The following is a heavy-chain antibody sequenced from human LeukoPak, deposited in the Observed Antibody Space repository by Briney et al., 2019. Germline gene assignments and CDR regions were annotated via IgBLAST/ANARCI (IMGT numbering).Heavy chain of an antibody. CDR2: VSYDGSDK. Sequence: PGGSLILSCAASGFTFSNYDMYWVRQAPGRGLDWVAVVSYDGSDKYYADSVKGRFTISRDNSKNTLYLQMTGLRVEDTAVYYCARDSRGPDYWGQGALVTVSS. CDR1: GFTFSNYD. J-gene: IGHJ4*02. D-gene: IGHD3-22*01. V-gene: IGHV3-33*05. CDR3: ARDSRGPDY.